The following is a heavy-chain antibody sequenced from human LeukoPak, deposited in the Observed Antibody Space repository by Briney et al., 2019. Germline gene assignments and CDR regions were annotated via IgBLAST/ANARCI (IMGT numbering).Heavy chain of an antibody. J-gene: IGHJ6*03. CDR3: ARRAGIALPNYYYYYMDV. CDR2: INHSGST. V-gene: IGHV4-34*01. Sequence: ASETLSLTCAVYGGSFSGYYWSWIRQPPGKGLEWIGEINHSGSTNYNPSLKSRVTISVDTSKNQFSLKLSSVTAADTAVYYCARRAGIALPNYYYYYMDVWGKGTTVTISS. D-gene: IGHD6-13*01. CDR1: GGSFSGYY.